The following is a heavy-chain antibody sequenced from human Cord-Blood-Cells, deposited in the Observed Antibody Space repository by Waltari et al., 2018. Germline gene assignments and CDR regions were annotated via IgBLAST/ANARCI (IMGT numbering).Heavy chain of an antibody. Sequence: EVQLVESGGGLVKPGGSLRLSCAASGFTFSNAWMSWVRQDPGKALEWVGRIKSKTDGGTTDYAAPVKGRFTISRDDSKNTLYLQMNSLKTEDTAVYYCTTEPPTGYSGYADAFDIWGQGTMVTVSS. J-gene: IGHJ3*02. V-gene: IGHV3-15*01. CDR3: TTEPPTGYSGYADAFDI. CDR1: GFTFSNAW. CDR2: IKSKTDGGTT. D-gene: IGHD5-12*01.